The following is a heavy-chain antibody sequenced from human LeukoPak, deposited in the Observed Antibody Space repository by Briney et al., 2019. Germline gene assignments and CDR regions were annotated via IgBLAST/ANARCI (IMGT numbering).Heavy chain of an antibody. CDR2: INPNSGGT. V-gene: IGHV1-2*02. CDR3: ARDHPDSSGFGYQH. J-gene: IGHJ1*01. Sequence: ASVKVSCKASGYTFTGYYMHWVRQAPGQGLEWMGWINPNSGGTNYAQKFQGRVTMTRDTSISTACMELSRLRSDDTAVYYCARDHPDSSGFGYQHWGQGTLVTVSS. CDR1: GYTFTGYY. D-gene: IGHD3-22*01.